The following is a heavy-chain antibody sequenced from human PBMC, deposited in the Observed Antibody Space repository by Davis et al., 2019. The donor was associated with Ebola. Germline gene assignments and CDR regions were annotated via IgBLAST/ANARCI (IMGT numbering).Heavy chain of an antibody. D-gene: IGHD2-2*01. CDR3: ATGPHCSGTSCLGPFDS. CDR1: GFTFSSYS. J-gene: IGHJ4*02. Sequence: GESLKISCAASGFTFSSYSLNWVRQAPGKGLEWVSSISSSSSYIYYADSVKGRFTISRNNSKNTLYLQMNSLRAKDTAVYYCATGPHCSGTSCLGPFDSWGQGTLVTVSS. CDR2: ISSSSSYI. V-gene: IGHV3-21*04.